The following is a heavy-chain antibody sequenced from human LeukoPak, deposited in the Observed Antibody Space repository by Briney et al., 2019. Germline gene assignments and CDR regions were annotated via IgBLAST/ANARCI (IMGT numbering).Heavy chain of an antibody. V-gene: IGHV3-53*01. Sequence: PGGSLRLSCAASGFTVSSNYMSGVRQAPGKGLEWVSVIYSGGSTYYADSVKGRFTISRDNSKNTLYLQMNSLRAEDTAVYYCAREHAGYSSSWFPHSSGWYYDYWGQGTLVTVSS. CDR2: IYSGGST. J-gene: IGHJ4*02. CDR3: AREHAGYSSSWFPHSSGWYYDY. CDR1: GFTVSSNY. D-gene: IGHD6-13*01.